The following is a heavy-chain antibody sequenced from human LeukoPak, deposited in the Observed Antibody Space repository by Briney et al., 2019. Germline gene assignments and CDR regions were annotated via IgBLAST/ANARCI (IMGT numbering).Heavy chain of an antibody. J-gene: IGHJ6*02. CDR3: ARLLRDRYCSSTSCYPTYYYYYYGMDV. V-gene: IGHV4-39*01. Sequence: SETLSLTCTVSGGSISSSSYYWGWIRQPPGKGLEWIGSIYYSGSTYSNPSLKSRVTISVDTSKNQFSLRLSSVTAADTAVYYCARLLRDRYCSSTSCYPTYYYYYYGMDVWGQGTTVTVSS. CDR1: GGSISSSSYY. D-gene: IGHD2-2*01. CDR2: IYYSGST.